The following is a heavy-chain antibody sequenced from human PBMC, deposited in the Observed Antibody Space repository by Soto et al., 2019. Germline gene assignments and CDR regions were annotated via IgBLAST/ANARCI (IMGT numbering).Heavy chain of an antibody. CDR3: ARLSNYDSSGYPN. D-gene: IGHD3-22*01. Sequence: SETLSLTCAVSGGSISSSNWWSFFRQPPGKGLEWIGEIYHSGSTNYNPSLKSRVTISVDKSKNQFSLKLSSVTAADTAVYYCARLSNYDSSGYPNWGQGTLVTVSS. CDR2: IYHSGST. J-gene: IGHJ4*02. CDR1: GGSISSSNW. V-gene: IGHV4-4*02.